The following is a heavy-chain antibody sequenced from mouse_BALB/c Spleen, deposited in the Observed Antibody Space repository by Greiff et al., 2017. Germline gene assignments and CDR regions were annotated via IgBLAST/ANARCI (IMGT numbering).Heavy chain of an antibody. CDR1: GFTFSSFG. V-gene: IGHV5-17*02. CDR2: ISSGSSTI. CDR3: ERRTVGDIDV. J-gene: IGHJ1*01. Sequence: EVQGVESGGGLVQPGGSRKLSCAASGFTFSSFGMHWVRQAPEKGLEWVAYISSGSSTIYYADTVKGRFTISRDNPKNTLFLQMTSLRSEDTAMYYSERRTVGDIDVWGAGTTVTVSS. D-gene: IGHD3-3*01.